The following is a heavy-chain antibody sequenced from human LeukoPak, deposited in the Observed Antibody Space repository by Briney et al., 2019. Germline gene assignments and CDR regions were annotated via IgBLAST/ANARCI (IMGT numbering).Heavy chain of an antibody. CDR2: IIPIFGTA. Sequence: ASVKVSCKASGGTFSSYAISWVRQAPGQGLEWMGGIIPIFGTANYAQKFQGRVTITADESTSTAYMELSSLRSEDTAVYYCARNAVPDRPFSGMDVWGKGTTVTVPS. V-gene: IGHV1-69*13. CDR1: GGTFSSYA. J-gene: IGHJ6*04. D-gene: IGHD2-2*01. CDR3: ARNAVPDRPFSGMDV.